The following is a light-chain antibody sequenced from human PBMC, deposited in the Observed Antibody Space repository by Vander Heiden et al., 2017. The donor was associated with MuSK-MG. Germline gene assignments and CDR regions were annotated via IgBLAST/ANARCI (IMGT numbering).Light chain of an antibody. CDR3: KVCERRRDHQV. J-gene: IGLJ2*01. Sequence: SGPVVQGPTARMTCGGNKIGSKSVDWYQQKPGQAPVLVVYDDSDRPSGIPERFSGSNSVNTATLTSSRVEAGDEAGSYSKVCERRRDHQVFGGGTKLTVL. V-gene: IGLV3-21*02. CDR2: DDS. CDR1: KIGSKS.